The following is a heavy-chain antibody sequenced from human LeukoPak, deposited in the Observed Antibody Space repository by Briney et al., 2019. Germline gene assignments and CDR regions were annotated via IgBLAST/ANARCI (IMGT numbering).Heavy chain of an antibody. Sequence: GGSLRLSCAASGFTFSSNGMSWVRQAPGKGLEWVSVISGSGGSTYYADSVKGRFTISRDNSKNTLYLQMNSLRAEDTAVYYCAKVFRAAAGSYYYNGMDVWGQGTTVTVSS. CDR3: AKVFRAAAGSYYYNGMDV. D-gene: IGHD6-13*01. J-gene: IGHJ6*02. V-gene: IGHV3-23*01. CDR2: ISGSGGST. CDR1: GFTFSSNG.